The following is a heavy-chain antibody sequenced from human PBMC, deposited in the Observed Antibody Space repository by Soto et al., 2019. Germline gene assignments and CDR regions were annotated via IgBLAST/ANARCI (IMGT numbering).Heavy chain of an antibody. Sequence: GGSLRLSCAASGFTFSSYAMSWVRQAPGKGLEWVSAISGSGGSTYYADSVKGRFTISRDNSKNTLYLQMNSLRAEDTAVYYCAKPYTRNIVVVPAVGLADYWGQGTLVTVSS. CDR2: ISGSGGST. V-gene: IGHV3-23*01. D-gene: IGHD2-2*01. CDR3: AKPYTRNIVVVPAVGLADY. CDR1: GFTFSSYA. J-gene: IGHJ4*02.